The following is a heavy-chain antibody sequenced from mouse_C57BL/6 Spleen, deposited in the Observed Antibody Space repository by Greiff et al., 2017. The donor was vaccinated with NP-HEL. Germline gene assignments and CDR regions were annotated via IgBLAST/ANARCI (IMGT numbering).Heavy chain of an antibody. CDR2: IYPRDGST. D-gene: IGHD2-1*01. Sequence: VQLQQSAAELVKPGASVKISCKVSGYTFTDHTIHWMKQRPEQGLEWIGYIYPRDGSTKYNEKFKGKATLTADKSSSTAYMQLNSLTSEDSAVYCCANYGNFWYFDVWGTGTTVTVSS. CDR1: GYTFTDHT. CDR3: ANYGNFWYFDV. V-gene: IGHV1-78*01. J-gene: IGHJ1*03.